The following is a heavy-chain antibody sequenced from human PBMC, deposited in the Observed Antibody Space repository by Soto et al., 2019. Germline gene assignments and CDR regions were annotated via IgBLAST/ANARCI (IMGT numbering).Heavy chain of an antibody. J-gene: IGHJ4*02. Sequence: EVQLLESGGGLVQPGGSLRLSCAASGFTFTTYAMSWVRQPPGKGLEWVSGISSSGDIPYYADSVKGRFTISRDQSKKTVYMQMNSLRAEDTALYYCAKVNSIVGDGDHDYWGQGTLVSVSS. CDR3: AKVNSIVGDGDHDY. D-gene: IGHD4-17*01. CDR2: ISSSGDIP. CDR1: GFTFTTYA. V-gene: IGHV3-23*01.